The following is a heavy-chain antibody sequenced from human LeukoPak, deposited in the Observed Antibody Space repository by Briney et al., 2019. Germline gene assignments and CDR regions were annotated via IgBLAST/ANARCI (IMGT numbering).Heavy chain of an antibody. J-gene: IGHJ5*02. CDR2: ISDYNGNT. CDR1: GYTFTSYG. CDR3: ARDLYRDSLPVSWFDP. V-gene: IGHV1-18*01. Sequence: ALVKVSCKASGYTFTSYGISWVRQAPGKGLEWMGWISDYNGNTNYAQKLQGRVTMTTDTSTSTAYMELRSLSFDATAVYYCARDLYRDSLPVSWFDPWGQGILVTVSS. D-gene: IGHD4-11*01.